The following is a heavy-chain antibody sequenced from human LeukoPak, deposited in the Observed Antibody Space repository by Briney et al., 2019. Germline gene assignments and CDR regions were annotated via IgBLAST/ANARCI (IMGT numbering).Heavy chain of an antibody. CDR1: GGSISSYY. D-gene: IGHD2-15*01. Sequence: SETLSLTCTVSGGSISSYYWSWIRQTPGKGLEWIGYTYSSGTANYNPSLKSRVSISQDTSKNQFSLTMNSETAADTAIYYCARESVVVGSSYYLDYWGDGTLVTVSS. V-gene: IGHV4-59*01. CDR2: TYSSGTA. CDR3: ARESVVVGSSYYLDY. J-gene: IGHJ4*01.